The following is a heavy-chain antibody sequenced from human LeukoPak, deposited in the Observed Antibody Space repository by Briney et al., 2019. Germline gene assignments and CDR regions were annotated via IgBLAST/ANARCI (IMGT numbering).Heavy chain of an antibody. V-gene: IGHV4-4*09. D-gene: IGHD1-26*01. CDR1: GVSINTYY. CDR3: AAGPWELDF. Sequence: SETLSLTCTVSGVSINTYYASWIRQAPGKGLEFIGFIYNGGNTNYNPSLKSRATVSVDTSNNQFSLRLTSVTAADTAMYYCAAGPWELDFWGQGTLVTVSS. CDR2: IYNGGNT. J-gene: IGHJ4*02.